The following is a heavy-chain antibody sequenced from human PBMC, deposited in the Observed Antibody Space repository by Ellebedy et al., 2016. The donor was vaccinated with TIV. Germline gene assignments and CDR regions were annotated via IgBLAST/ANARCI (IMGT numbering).Heavy chain of an antibody. D-gene: IGHD5-18*01. CDR1: GFTFSEHS. J-gene: IGHJ4*02. V-gene: IGHV3-33*01. CDR3: ARDVHTAVALYFAY. Sequence: GGSLRLSXVASGFTFSEHSMHWVRQAPGKGLEWVAVIWYDGSLTYYGDSMKGRFSISRDNANNTLYLQMNSLRAEDTAVYYCARDVHTAVALYFAYWGQGTLVTVSS. CDR2: IWYDGSLT.